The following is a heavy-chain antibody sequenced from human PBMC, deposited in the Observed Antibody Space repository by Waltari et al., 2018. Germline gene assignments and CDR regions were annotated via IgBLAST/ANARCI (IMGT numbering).Heavy chain of an antibody. CDR1: GGSIVGVY. Sequence: QVQLQESGPGLVKPSEPLSLTCSVPGGSIVGVYWAWIRQPPGKGLEWIGYIYYTGTTNYNPSLKSRVTISLDMSKNQFSLKLTSVTAADTAVYYCARARSGDSTDFDFWGQGTLVTVSS. CDR3: ARARSGDSTDFDF. CDR2: IYYTGTT. V-gene: IGHV4-59*01. J-gene: IGHJ4*02. D-gene: IGHD3-3*01.